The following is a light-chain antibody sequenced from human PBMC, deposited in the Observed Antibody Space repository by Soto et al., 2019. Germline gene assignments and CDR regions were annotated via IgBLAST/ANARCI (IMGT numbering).Light chain of an antibody. J-gene: IGLJ2*01. V-gene: IGLV1-47*01. CDR1: SSNIGSND. CDR3: AAWDESLSGVV. CDR2: SNN. Sequence: QPVLTQPPSASGTPGQRVTISCSGSSSNIGSNDVIWYQQLPGTAPKLLICSNNQRPTGVPDRFSGSRSGTSASLAISGLRSEDGADYYCAAWDESLSGVVFGGGTKVTVL.